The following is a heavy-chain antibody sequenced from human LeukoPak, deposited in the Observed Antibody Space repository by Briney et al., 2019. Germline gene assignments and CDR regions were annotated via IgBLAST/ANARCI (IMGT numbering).Heavy chain of an antibody. CDR1: GYSFTSYW. CDR3: ARPREICSSTSWEIWGVGAFDI. Sequence: GESLKISCKGSGYSFTSYWIGWVRQLPGKGLEWMGIIYPVDSDTSYSPSFEGHVTISDDKSISTAYLQWSSLEASDTAMYYCARPREICSSTSWEIWGVGAFDIWGQGTMVTVSS. CDR2: IYPVDSDT. D-gene: IGHD2-2*01. J-gene: IGHJ3*02. V-gene: IGHV5-51*01.